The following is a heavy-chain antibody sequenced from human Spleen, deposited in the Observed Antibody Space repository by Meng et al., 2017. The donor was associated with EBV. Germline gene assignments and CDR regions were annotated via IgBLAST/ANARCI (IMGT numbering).Heavy chain of an antibody. D-gene: IGHD3-22*01. J-gene: IGHJ4*02. CDR1: VGTFGSNG. Sequence: VQILQSGTEVKRPRASVKVSCKASVGTFGSNGINWVRYVPGQCFEWMGQIFPILNTVTYARDFQAKLTLSAHESTRTVYLELDNLRSDDTAMYYCANFYYDSGVSSIWGQGSLVTVSS. CDR3: ANFYYDSGVSSI. V-gene: IGHV1-69*01. CDR2: IFPILNTV.